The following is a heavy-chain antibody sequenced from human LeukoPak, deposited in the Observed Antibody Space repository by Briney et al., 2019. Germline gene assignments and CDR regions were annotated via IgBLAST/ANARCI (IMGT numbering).Heavy chain of an antibody. Sequence: HGESLKISCKGSGYSFTNSWIAWVRQMPGKGLEWMGFIYPGDSGSRYSPSFQGQVTISVDKPISTAYLQWSSLKASDTAMCYCATTLGGSSTSPDRTWFDPWGQGTLVTVSS. CDR2: IYPGDSGS. J-gene: IGHJ5*02. CDR3: ATTLGGSSTSPDRTWFDP. CDR1: GYSFTNSW. D-gene: IGHD2-2*01. V-gene: IGHV5-51*01.